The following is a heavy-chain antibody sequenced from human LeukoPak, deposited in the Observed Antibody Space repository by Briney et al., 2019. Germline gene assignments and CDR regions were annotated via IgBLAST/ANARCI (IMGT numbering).Heavy chain of an antibody. CDR2: IYTSGST. CDR1: GGSISSGSYY. V-gene: IGHV4-61*02. Sequence: SQTLSLTCTVSGGSISSGSYYWSWIRQPAGKGLEWIGRIYTSGSTNYNPSLKSRVTISVDTSKNQFSLKLSSVTAADTAVYYCARDQRGMVVAATPIYYYYYMDVWGKGTTVTISS. J-gene: IGHJ6*03. CDR3: ARDQRGMVVAATPIYYYYYMDV. D-gene: IGHD2-15*01.